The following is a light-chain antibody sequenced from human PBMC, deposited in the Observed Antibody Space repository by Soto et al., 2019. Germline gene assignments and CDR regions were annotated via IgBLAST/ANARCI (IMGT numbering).Light chain of an antibody. CDR3: QQRSNWPPIT. CDR2: DIS. Sequence: EIVVTQSPATLSVSPGERATLSCRASQSVGNKVAWYQHKPGQTPRLIIYDISTRAAGVPARFSGSGYGTDFTLTISSLEPEDAALYYCQQRSNWPPITFGQGTRLEIK. V-gene: IGKV3-11*01. J-gene: IGKJ5*01. CDR1: QSVGNK.